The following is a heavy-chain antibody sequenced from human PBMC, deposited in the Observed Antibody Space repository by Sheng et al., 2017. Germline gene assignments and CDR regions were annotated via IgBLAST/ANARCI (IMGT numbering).Heavy chain of an antibody. CDR3: ARDRDITGTPDDAFDI. CDR2: IIPIFGTA. CDR1: GGTFSSYA. D-gene: IGHD1-20*01. J-gene: IGHJ3*02. Sequence: QVQLVQSGAEVKKPGSSVKVSCKASGGTFSSYAISWVRQAPGQGLEWMGGIIPIFGTANYAQKFQGRVTITADESTSTAYMELSSLRSEDTAVYYCARDRDITGTPDDAFDIWGQGTMVTVSS. V-gene: IGHV1-69*01.